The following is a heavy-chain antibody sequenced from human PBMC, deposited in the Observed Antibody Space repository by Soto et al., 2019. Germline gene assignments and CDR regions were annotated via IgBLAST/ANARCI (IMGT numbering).Heavy chain of an antibody. CDR3: SRDSGYSYGPIGYYGMDV. V-gene: IGHV1-18*01. CDR2: ISAYNGNT. CDR1: GYTFTSYG. J-gene: IGHJ6*02. Sequence: ASVKVSCKAYGYTFTSYGISWVRQAPGQGLEWMGWISAYNGNTNYAQKLQGRVTMTTDTSTSTAYMELRSLRSDDTAVYYCSRDSGYSYGPIGYYGMDVWGQGTTVTVSS. D-gene: IGHD5-18*01.